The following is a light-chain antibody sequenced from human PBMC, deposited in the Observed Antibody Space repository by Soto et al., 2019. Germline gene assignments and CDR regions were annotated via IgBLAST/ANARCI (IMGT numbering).Light chain of an antibody. Sequence: QAVVTQPPSASGTPGQRVTMSGSGGSSNIGSNFVYWYQQVPGTSPKLLIYRNNQRPSGVPDRFSGSKSATSASLAIAGLRSEDDADYFCAAWDCTFATLLFGGGPNLTVL. J-gene: IGLJ3*02. CDR2: RNN. CDR3: AAWDCTFATLL. V-gene: IGLV1-47*01. CDR1: SSNIGSNF.